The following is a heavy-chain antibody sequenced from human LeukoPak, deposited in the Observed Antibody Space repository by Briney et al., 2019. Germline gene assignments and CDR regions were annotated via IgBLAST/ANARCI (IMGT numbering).Heavy chain of an antibody. V-gene: IGHV3-23*01. Sequence: GGSLRLSCAASGFTFSSYGMSWVRQAPGEGLEWVSAISDSGGSTYYTDSVKGRFTISRDNSKNTLYLQMNSLRAEDTAVYYCATYRQVLLPFESWGQGTLVTVSS. D-gene: IGHD2-8*02. J-gene: IGHJ4*02. CDR3: ATYRQVLLPFES. CDR1: GFTFSSYG. CDR2: ISDSGGST.